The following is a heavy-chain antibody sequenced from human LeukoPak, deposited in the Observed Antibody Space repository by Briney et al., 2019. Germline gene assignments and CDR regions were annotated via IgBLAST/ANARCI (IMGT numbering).Heavy chain of an antibody. Sequence: PSETLSLTCTVSGGSISSYYWSWIRQPAGKGLEWIGRIHASGTTNYDPSLKRRLTMSVDTSKNQFSLKLKSVTAADTAVYYCARDARQELLAGGFDFWGQGALVTVSS. J-gene: IGHJ4*02. CDR3: ARDARQELLAGGFDF. D-gene: IGHD3-10*01. CDR2: IHASGTT. V-gene: IGHV4-4*07. CDR1: GGSISSYY.